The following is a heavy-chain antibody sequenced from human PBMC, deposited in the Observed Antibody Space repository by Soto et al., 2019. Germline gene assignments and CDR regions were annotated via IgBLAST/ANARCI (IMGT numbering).Heavy chain of an antibody. CDR2: ISAYNGKT. V-gene: IGHV1-18*04. Sequence: GASVKVSCKASGYTFTSYGISWVRQAPGQGLEWMGWISAYNGKTNYAQKLQGRVTMTTDTSTSTAYMELRSLRSDDTAVYYCATGQWYDSWSVSPGRLEIFDYFVQGTLVAVSS. CDR1: GYTFTSYG. CDR3: ATGQWYDSWSVSPGRLEIFDY. J-gene: IGHJ4*02. D-gene: IGHD3-3*01.